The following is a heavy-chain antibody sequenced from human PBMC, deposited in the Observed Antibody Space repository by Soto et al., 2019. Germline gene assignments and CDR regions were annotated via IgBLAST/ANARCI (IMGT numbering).Heavy chain of an antibody. CDR2: IIPMFGTP. J-gene: IGHJ6*02. V-gene: IGHV1-69*13. CDR3: ARPLPDRHSYQGLAV. D-gene: IGHD3-22*01. CDR1: GGTFSKYA. Sequence: GASVKVSCKASGGTFSKYAISWVRQAPGQGLEWLGGIIPMFGTPNYAQKFQGRVTISADESTTTAYLELSSLRSADTAVYFCARPLPDRHSYQGLAVWGQGTTGTVSS.